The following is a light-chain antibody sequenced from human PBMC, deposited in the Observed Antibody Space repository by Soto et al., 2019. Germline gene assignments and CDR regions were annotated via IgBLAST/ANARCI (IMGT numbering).Light chain of an antibody. J-gene: IGKJ1*01. CDR3: YQYGSTPPT. V-gene: IGKV3-20*01. CDR1: QSVSNS. CDR2: DSS. Sequence: IVLTQSPATLSLSPGERGTLSCRASQSVSNSLAWYQQKPGQAPRLLIYDSSKRATGIPARFSGSGSGTDFTLTISRLEPGDFVVFYCYQYGSTPPTFGQGTKVDI.